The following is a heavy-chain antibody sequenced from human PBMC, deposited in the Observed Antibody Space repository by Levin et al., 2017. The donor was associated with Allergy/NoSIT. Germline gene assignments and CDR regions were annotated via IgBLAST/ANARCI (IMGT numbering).Heavy chain of an antibody. J-gene: IGHJ4*02. Sequence: GGSLRLSCAASGFTFSSYGMHWVRQAPGKGLEWVAVISYDGSNKYYADSVKGRFTISRDNSKNTLYLQMNSLRAEDTAVYYCAKGSSWVNDGGSYWGQGTLVTVSS. CDR1: GFTFSSYG. D-gene: IGHD6-13*01. CDR2: ISYDGSNK. V-gene: IGHV3-30*18. CDR3: AKGSSWVNDGGSY.